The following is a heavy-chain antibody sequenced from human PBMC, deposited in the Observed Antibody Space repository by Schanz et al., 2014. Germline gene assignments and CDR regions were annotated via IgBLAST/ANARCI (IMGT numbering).Heavy chain of an antibody. D-gene: IGHD6-19*01. J-gene: IGHJ4*02. CDR3: AKDHPSSGWPAFDV. CDR2: ISGSGGST. V-gene: IGHV3-23*04. Sequence: EVQLVESGGGVVRPGGSLRLSCAGSGFTFSSYAMSWVRQAPGKGLEWVSAISGSGGSTVYADSVKGRFSISRDLSSNTLYLQMNSLRADDSAIYYCAKDHPSSGWPAFDVWGQGTQVTVSS. CDR1: GFTFSSYA.